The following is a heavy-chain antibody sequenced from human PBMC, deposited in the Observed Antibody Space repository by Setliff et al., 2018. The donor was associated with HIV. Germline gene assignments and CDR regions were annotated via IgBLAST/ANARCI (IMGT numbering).Heavy chain of an antibody. Sequence: GESLTISCKTPGYDFATYWIGWVRQMPGKGLEWMGVLYPSDSDAIYSPTFQGRVTISADKATNTAYLQWASLKSSDTAIYYCVRPLVIAFDTSDIWGQGTMVTVSS. CDR1: GYDFATYW. J-gene: IGHJ3*02. CDR3: VRPLVIAFDTSDI. V-gene: IGHV5-51*01. D-gene: IGHD3-9*01. CDR2: LYPSDSDA.